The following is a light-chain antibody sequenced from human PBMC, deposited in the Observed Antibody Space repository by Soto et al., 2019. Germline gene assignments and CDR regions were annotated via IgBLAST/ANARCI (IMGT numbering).Light chain of an antibody. Sequence: QSALTPPASVAGSPGQSITISCSGTSSDVGDYYYVSWYQQHPGKAPKLLIYGVTERPSGVSHRFSGSRSDSTASLTISGLQAEYEADYYCSSYTGSSTLIFGGGTKVTAL. J-gene: IGLJ2*01. CDR2: GVT. CDR1: SSDVGDYYY. V-gene: IGLV2-14*01. CDR3: SSYTGSSTLI.